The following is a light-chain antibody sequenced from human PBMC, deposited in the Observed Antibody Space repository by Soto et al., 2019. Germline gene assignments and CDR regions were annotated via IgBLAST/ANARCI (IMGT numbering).Light chain of an antibody. CDR1: QSINSKS. CDR3: QQRSNWPIT. V-gene: IGKV3D-20*02. J-gene: IGKJ5*01. Sequence: EIVMTQSPATLSVSPGERATLSCRSSQSINSKSLVWYQRKFGQAPRLLIYNTSSRATGIPDRFSGSWSGTDFTLSISRLEPEDVAVYYCQQRSNWPITFGQGTRLEIK. CDR2: NTS.